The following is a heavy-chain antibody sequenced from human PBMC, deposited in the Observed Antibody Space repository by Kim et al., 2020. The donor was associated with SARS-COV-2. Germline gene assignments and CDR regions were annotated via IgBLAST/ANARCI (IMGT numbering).Heavy chain of an antibody. CDR1: GFTFSSYG. CDR3: ARDPPSRKNREDDY. D-gene: IGHD1-26*01. J-gene: IGHJ4*02. CDR2: ISYDGSNK. Sequence: GGSLRLSCAASGFTFSSYGMHWVRQAPGKGLEWVAVISYDGSNKYYADSVKGRFTISRDNSKNTLYLQMNSLRAEDTAVYYCARDPPSRKNREDDYWGQGTLVTVSS. V-gene: IGHV3-33*05.